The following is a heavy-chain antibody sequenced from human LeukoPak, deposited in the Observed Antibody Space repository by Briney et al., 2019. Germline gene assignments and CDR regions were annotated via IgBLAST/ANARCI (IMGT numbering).Heavy chain of an antibody. V-gene: IGHV3-53*01. CDR3: ARDLDCGDDCHYGMDV. D-gene: IGHD2-21*02. CDR2: IYSSGRT. Sequence: GGSLRLSCAASGFTVSSNYMSWVRQTPGKGLEWVSVIYSSGRTYYADSVKGRFTISRDNSKNTLYLQMNSLRAEDTAVYYCARDLDCGDDCHYGMDVWGQGTTVTVSS. CDR1: GFTVSSNY. J-gene: IGHJ6*02.